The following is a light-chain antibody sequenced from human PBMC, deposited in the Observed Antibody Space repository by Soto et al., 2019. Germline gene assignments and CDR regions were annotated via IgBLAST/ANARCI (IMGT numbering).Light chain of an antibody. CDR2: DTR. J-gene: IGLJ2*01. V-gene: IGLV7-46*01. CDR3: LLSYSGARHVV. CDR1: TGAVTSGHY. Sequence: QAVVTQEPSLTVSPGGTVTLTCASSTGAVTSGHYPYWFQQKPGQAPRTLIYDTRNKHSWTPARFSGSLLGGKAALTLSVAQPEDEAEYYCLLSYSGARHVVFGGGTKRTVL.